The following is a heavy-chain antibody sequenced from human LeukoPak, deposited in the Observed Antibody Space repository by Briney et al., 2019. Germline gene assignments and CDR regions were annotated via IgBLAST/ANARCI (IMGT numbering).Heavy chain of an antibody. D-gene: IGHD2-15*01. Sequence: GGSMRLSCAASGLAFSAYKMHWVRQAPRKGLVWASRISTDGYTTDYADFVQGRFTASRDNTKNTWSLEMNSLRAEDTAVYYCVVGGSPGYWGQGTLVTVSS. CDR2: ISTDGYTT. V-gene: IGHV3-74*01. CDR3: VVGGSPGY. CDR1: GLAFSAYK. J-gene: IGHJ4*02.